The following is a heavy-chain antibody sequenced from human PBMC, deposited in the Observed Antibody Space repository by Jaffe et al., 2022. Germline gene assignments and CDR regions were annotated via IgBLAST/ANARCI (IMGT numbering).Heavy chain of an antibody. CDR2: VYYTGST. CDR3: ARHYGSESLYFDY. J-gene: IGHJ4*02. D-gene: IGHD3-10*01. Sequence: QLQLQESGPGLVQPSETLSLTCTVSGGSISSRSYYWDWIRQPPGKGLEWIGNVYYTGSTDYNPSLKSRVTISVDTSKNQFSLKLNSVTAADTAVYYCARHYGSESLYFDYWGQGTLVTVSS. CDR1: GGSISSRSYY. V-gene: IGHV4-39*01.